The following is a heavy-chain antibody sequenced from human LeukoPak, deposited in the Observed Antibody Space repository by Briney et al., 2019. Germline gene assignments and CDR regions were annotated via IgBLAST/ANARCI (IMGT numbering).Heavy chain of an antibody. Sequence: GGSLRLSCAASGFTVSSNYMSWVRQAPGKGLEWVSSISTAGSYIYYADSVKGRFTISRDNAKNSLYLQMNSLRAEDTAVYYCTRSEGYCSSSSCDAYYYYMDVWGKGATVAVSS. CDR3: TRSEGYCSSSSCDAYYYYMDV. CDR2: ISTAGSYI. D-gene: IGHD2-2*01. V-gene: IGHV3-21*01. CDR1: GFTVSSNY. J-gene: IGHJ6*03.